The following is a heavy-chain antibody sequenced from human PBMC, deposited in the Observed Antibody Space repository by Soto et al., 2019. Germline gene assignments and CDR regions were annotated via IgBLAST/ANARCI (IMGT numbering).Heavy chain of an antibody. CDR1: GFRFRSYY. D-gene: IGHD3-10*01. CDR2: ISPSSSFL. Sequence: PGGSLRLYCAASGFRFRSYYMNWVRQAPGTGLEWVSSISPSSSFLNYADSVKGRFTISRGNAKSSVNLQMNSLRGEDTAVYYCARVGTDYGSGSPYYSDYWGQGTLVTVSS. J-gene: IGHJ4*02. CDR3: ARVGTDYGSGSPYYSDY. V-gene: IGHV3-21*06.